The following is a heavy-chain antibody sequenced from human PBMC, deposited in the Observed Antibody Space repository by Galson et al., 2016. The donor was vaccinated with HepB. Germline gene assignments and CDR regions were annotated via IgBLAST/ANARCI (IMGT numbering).Heavy chain of an antibody. CDR2: ISSDGSST. CDR3: ARDLMSPYNWFDP. V-gene: IGHV3-74*01. J-gene: IGHJ5*02. CDR1: GFTFSSYW. Sequence: LRLSCAASGFTFSSYWMHWVRQAPGKGLVWASRISSDGSSTSYADSVKGRFTISRDNAKSTLYLQMNSLRAEDTAVYYCARDLMSPYNWFDPWGQGALVTVSS.